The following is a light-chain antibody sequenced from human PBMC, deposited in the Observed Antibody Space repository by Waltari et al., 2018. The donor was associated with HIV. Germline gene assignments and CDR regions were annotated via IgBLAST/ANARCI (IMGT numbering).Light chain of an antibody. CDR3: QQYDSLLT. CDR2: DAS. V-gene: IGKV1-33*01. CDR1: QDISDY. Sequence: DIQMTQSPSSLSASVGDIFTITCQASQDISDYLNWYQQKPGKAPKPLIYDASNLETGVPSRFSGTGSGTDFTFTISSLQPEDIATYYCQQYDSLLTFGGGTKVEIK. J-gene: IGKJ4*01.